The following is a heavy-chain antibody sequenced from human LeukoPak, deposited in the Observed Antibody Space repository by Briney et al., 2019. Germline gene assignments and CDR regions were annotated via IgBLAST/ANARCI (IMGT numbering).Heavy chain of an antibody. J-gene: IGHJ5*02. CDR2: IYPADSDI. CDR1: GYSINNYW. CDR3: ARQEYCSGGSCYTWFDP. Sequence: GGSLKISCKGSGYSINNYWIGWVRQMPGKGLEWMGIIYPADSDIRYSPSFQGQVTISADKSISTAYLQWSSLKASDTAMYYRARQEYCSGGSCYTWFDPWGQGTLVTVSS. V-gene: IGHV5-51*01. D-gene: IGHD2-15*01.